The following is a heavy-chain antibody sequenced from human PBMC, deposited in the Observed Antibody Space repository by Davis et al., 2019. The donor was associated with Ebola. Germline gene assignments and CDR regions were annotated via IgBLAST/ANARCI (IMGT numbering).Heavy chain of an antibody. CDR2: ISYDGRNK. J-gene: IGHJ3*02. D-gene: IGHD2-15*01. CDR3: ARDRYEWDSIVVVAPVDI. V-gene: IGHV3-30*03. Sequence: GGSLRLSCAASGFTFKTFGMNWVRQAPGKGLEWVAVISYDGRNKFYADSVKGRFTISKDNAKNSLYLQMNSLRGEDTALYYCARDRYEWDSIVVVAPVDIWGQGTMVTVSS. CDR1: GFTFKTFG.